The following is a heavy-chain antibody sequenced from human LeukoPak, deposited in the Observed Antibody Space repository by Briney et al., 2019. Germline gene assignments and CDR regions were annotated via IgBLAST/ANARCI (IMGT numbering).Heavy chain of an antibody. Sequence: PGRSLRLSCAASRFTFSSYTMHWVRQAPGKGLEWVSLISYDGSNKYYADSVKGRFTISRDNSKNTLYLQMNSLRAEDTAVYYCARDQYVVRGVIITPHFDYWGQGTTVTVSS. CDR1: RFTFSSYT. J-gene: IGHJ4*03. CDR3: ARDQYVVRGVIITPHFDY. D-gene: IGHD3-10*01. V-gene: IGHV3-30*04. CDR2: ISYDGSNK.